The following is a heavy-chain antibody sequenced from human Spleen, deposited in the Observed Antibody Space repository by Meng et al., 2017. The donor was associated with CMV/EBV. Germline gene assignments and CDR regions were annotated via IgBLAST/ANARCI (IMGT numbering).Heavy chain of an antibody. D-gene: IGHD3-16*01. CDR2: IDHSGNS. J-gene: IGHJ5*02. CDR1: GASITTTKW. CDR3: ARVREHTSLGNYWFDP. Sequence: GASITTTKWWTWVRQPPGKGLEWVGEIDHSGNSNSNPSLKSRLTLSLDTSKNHLSLRMTSVTAEDTTIYYCARVREHTSLGNYWFDPWGQGTLVTVSS. V-gene: IGHV4-4*02.